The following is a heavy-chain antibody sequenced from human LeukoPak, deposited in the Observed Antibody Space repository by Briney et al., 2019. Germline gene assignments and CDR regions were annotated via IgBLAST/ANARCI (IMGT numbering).Heavy chain of an antibody. D-gene: IGHD5-12*01. V-gene: IGHV3-23*05. CDR2: IGSDNKP. J-gene: IGHJ4*02. Sequence: PGGSLRLSCEASGFTFSAYAMTWVRQAPGKGLEWVSSIGSDNKPHYSESVKGRFAISRDNSKNTLYLQMNSLRAEDTAVYYCASARALYGYSGYDEPYFDYWGQGTLVTVSS. CDR1: GFTFSAYA. CDR3: ASARALYGYSGYDEPYFDY.